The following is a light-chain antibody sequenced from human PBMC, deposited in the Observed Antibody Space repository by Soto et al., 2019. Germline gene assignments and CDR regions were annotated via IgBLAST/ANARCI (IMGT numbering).Light chain of an antibody. CDR2: EGN. CDR3: CSYTDGSSLL. Sequence: QSVLTQPASVSESPGQSISISCGGGRNDIGTYNLVSWYQQHPGKAPKLIIYEGNKRPSGVSNRVSGSRSGNTASLTISGLQAEDEADYYCCSYTDGSSLLFGGGTKVTVL. V-gene: IGLV2-23*01. J-gene: IGLJ3*02. CDR1: RNDIGTYNL.